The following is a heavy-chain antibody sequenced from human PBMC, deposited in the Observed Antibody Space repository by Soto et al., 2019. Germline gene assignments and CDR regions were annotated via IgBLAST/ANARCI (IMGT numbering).Heavy chain of an antibody. D-gene: IGHD1-1*01. CDR3: AREDDGGASLDV. V-gene: IGHV4-30-4*08. CDR2: IHHSGSI. CDR1: GGSISSDYYH. J-gene: IGHJ6*02. Sequence: QVQLQQSGPGLVKPSQTLSLTCTVSGGSISSDYYHWTWIRQSPGKGLECIGYIHHSGSILYNPYLKSRVTIAVDTSKNQFSLHLSSVTAADTAVYFWAREDDGGASLDVWGQGTTVTVSS.